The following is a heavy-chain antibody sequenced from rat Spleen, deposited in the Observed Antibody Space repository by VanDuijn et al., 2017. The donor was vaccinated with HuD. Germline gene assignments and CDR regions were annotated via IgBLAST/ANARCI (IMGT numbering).Heavy chain of an antibody. CDR3: ARHGGLRNWFAY. V-gene: IGHV5-29*01. CDR2: INYDGTST. CDR1: GFTFSNYG. D-gene: IGHD1-11*01. Sequence: EVQLVESGGGLVQPGRSLKLSCASSGFTFSNYGMAWVRQAPAKGLEWVATINYDGTSTHYRDSVKGRFTISRDNAKSTLFLQMDSLRSEDSATYYCARHGGLRNWFAYWGQGTLVTVSS. J-gene: IGHJ3*01.